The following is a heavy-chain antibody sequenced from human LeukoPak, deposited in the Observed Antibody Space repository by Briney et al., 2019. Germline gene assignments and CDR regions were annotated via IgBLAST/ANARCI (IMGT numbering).Heavy chain of an antibody. V-gene: IGHV4-59*08. J-gene: IGHJ5*02. Sequence: SETLSLTCTVSGGSISSYYWSWIRQPPGKGLEWIGYIYYSGSTNYNPSLKSRVTISVDTSKNQFSLKLSSVTAADTAVYYCARHGSGWLSRSWFDPWGQGTLVTVSS. CDR2: IYYSGST. CDR1: GGSISSYY. D-gene: IGHD6-19*01. CDR3: ARHGSGWLSRSWFDP.